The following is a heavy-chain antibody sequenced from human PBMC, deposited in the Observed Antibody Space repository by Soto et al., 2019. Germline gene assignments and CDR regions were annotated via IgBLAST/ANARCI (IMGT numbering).Heavy chain of an antibody. V-gene: IGHV4-59*01. CDR3: ARGNGSGSYYNQYCYYRDGMYV. J-gene: IGHJ6*02. CDR2: IYYSGST. CDR1: GGSISSYY. Sequence: ASETLSLTCTVSGGSISSYYWSWIRQPPGKGLEWIGYIYYSGSTNYNPSLKSRVTISVDTSKNQFSLKLSSVTAADTAVYYCARGNGSGSYYNQYCYYRDGMYVCGRGTTVIGSS. D-gene: IGHD3-10*01.